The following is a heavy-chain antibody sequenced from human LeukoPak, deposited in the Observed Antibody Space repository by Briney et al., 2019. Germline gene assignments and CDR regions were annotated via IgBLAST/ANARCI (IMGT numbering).Heavy chain of an antibody. CDR3: ARETTVVTPGRSDVFDI. CDR2: INHSGGT. Sequence: SETLSLTCAVYGGSFSDYSWTWIRQPPGKGLEWIGEINHSGGTNHNPSLKSRVTISVDTSKNQFSLKLSSVTAADTAVYYCARETTVVTPGRSDVFDIWGQGTMVTVSS. J-gene: IGHJ3*02. V-gene: IGHV4-34*01. CDR1: GGSFSDYS. D-gene: IGHD4-23*01.